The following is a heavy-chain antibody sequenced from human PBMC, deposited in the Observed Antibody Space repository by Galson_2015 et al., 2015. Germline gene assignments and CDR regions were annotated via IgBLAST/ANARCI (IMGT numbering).Heavy chain of an antibody. D-gene: IGHD6-13*01. CDR2: INAGNGNT. V-gene: IGHV1-3*01. CDR3: ARDRRRLPGLTAAGTSDY. CDR1: GYTFTSYA. J-gene: IGHJ4*02. Sequence: SVKVSCKASGYTFTSYAMHWVRQAPGQRLEWMGWINAGNGNTKYSQKFQGRVTITRDTSTSTVYMELRSLRFEDTAVYYCARDRRRLPGLTAAGTSDYWGQGTLVTVSS.